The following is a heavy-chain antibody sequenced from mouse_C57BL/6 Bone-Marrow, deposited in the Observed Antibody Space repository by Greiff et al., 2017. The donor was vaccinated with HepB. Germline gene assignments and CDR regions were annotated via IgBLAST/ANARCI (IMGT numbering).Heavy chain of an antibody. J-gene: IGHJ4*01. D-gene: IGHD4-1*02. CDR3: ARESTGPYYYAMDY. CDR2: ISYDGSN. CDR1: GYSITSGYY. V-gene: IGHV3-6*01. Sequence: EVQLQQSGPGLVKPSQSLSLTCSVTGYSITSGYYWNWIRQFPGNKLEWMGYISYDGSNNYNPSLKNRISITRDTSKNQFFLKLNSVTTEDTATYYCARESTGPYYYAMDYWGQGTSVTVSS.